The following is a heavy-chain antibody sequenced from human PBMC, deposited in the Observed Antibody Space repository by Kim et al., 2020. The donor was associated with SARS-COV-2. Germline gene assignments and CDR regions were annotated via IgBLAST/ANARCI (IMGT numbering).Heavy chain of an antibody. Sequence: ASVKVSCKASGYTFTSYAMHWVRQAPGQRLEWMGWINAGNGNTKYSQKFQGRVTITRDTSASTAYMELSSLRSEDTAVYYCARRGGTMVRGVTPYYYYYYGMDVWGQGTTVTVSS. J-gene: IGHJ6*02. D-gene: IGHD3-10*01. CDR2: INAGNGNT. V-gene: IGHV1-3*01. CDR3: ARRGGTMVRGVTPYYYYYYGMDV. CDR1: GYTFTSYA.